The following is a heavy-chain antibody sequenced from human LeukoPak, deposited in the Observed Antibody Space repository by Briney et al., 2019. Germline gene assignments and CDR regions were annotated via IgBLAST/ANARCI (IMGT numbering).Heavy chain of an antibody. CDR3: ARDKGSSSGFLFDY. CDR2: MSEDGRKE. D-gene: IGHD6-19*01. J-gene: IGHJ4*02. V-gene: IGHV3-30*04. CDR1: GFTFTGYA. Sequence: GGSLRLSCTASGFTFTGYAMHWVRQAPGKGLEWVALMSEDGRKENYADSVKGRFTISRDNAKNSLYLQMNSLRAEDTAVYYCARDKGSSSGFLFDYWGQGTLVTVSS.